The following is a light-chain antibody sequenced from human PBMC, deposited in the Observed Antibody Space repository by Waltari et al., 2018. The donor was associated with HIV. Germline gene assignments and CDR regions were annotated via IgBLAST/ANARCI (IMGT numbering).Light chain of an antibody. CDR1: RSVDRY. CDR2: DAS. Sequence: DIQMTQSPSSLSASVGDRVTITCRASRSVDRYLNWYQQKPGKAPKLLIHDASSLQGGFPSRFSCSGSGTEFTLTISSLQPEDFATYFCQQSYTTPTFGQGTKVEIK. CDR3: QQSYTTPT. V-gene: IGKV1-39*01. J-gene: IGKJ1*01.